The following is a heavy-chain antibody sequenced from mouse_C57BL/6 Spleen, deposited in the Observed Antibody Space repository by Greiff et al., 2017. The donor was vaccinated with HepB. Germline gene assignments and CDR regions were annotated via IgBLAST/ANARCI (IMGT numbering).Heavy chain of an antibody. Sequence: VQLLQSGGEFVKPGGSVKMSCKASGFTFTSYWITWVQQRPGKGLEWIADIYPGSGSTNYYEKLKSKARLTVDRSSSAAYMQLSSLTSEDSAVYNCASGDDGYGAWFAYWGQGTLVTVSA. V-gene: IGHV1-55*01. CDR2: IYPGSGST. J-gene: IGHJ3*01. CDR1: GFTFTSYW. CDR3: ASGDDGYGAWFAY. D-gene: IGHD2-2*01.